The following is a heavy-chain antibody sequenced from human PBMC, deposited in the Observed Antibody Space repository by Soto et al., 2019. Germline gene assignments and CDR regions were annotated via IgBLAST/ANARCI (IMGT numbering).Heavy chain of an antibody. Sequence: QAHLAQSGAEVKKPGSSVTVSCTASGGTFNSYGISWVRQAPGPGLDWMGVLIPLYGTVNYAQKFQGRVSITADKSTSTAYMDLNSLRSDDTAVYYCARVRVIRGVIPSHFGLWGQGTQVTVSS. D-gene: IGHD3-10*01. V-gene: IGHV1-69*06. J-gene: IGHJ4*02. CDR1: GGTFNSYG. CDR2: LIPLYGTV. CDR3: ARVRVIRGVIPSHFGL.